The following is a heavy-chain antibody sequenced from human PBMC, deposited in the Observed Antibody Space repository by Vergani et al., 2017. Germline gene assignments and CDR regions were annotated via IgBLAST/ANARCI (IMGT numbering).Heavy chain of an antibody. Sequence: QVQLQQWGAGLLKPSETLSLTCAVYGGSFSGYYWSWIRQPPGKGLEWIGEINHSGSTNYNPSLKSRVTISVKTSKNQFPLKLSSVTAADAAVYYCARSRGIPGRAFDIWGQGTMVTVSS. CDR3: ARSRGIPGRAFDI. J-gene: IGHJ3*02. CDR1: GGSFSGYY. D-gene: IGHD3-16*01. CDR2: INHSGST. V-gene: IGHV4-34*01.